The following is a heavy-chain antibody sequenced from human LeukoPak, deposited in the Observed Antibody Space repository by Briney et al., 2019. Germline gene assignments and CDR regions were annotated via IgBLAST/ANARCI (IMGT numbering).Heavy chain of an antibody. V-gene: IGHV3-33*01. CDR2: IWYDGSNK. D-gene: IGHD5-18*01. CDR3: ARDTGTIQLWFYFDY. CDR1: GFTFSSFG. Sequence: GRSLRLSCAASGFTFSSFGMHWVRQAPGKGLEWVAVIWYDGSNKYYTDSVKGRFTISRDNSKNTLYLQMNSLRAEDTAVYYCARDTGTIQLWFYFDYWGQGTLVTVSS. J-gene: IGHJ4*02.